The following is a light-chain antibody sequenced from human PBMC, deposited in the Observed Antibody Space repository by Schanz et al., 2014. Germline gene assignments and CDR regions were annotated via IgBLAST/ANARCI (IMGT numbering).Light chain of an antibody. J-gene: IGKJ1*01. CDR3: QQFGKLPWT. CDR2: AAS. Sequence: EIVLAQSPGTLSLSPGERATLSCRASQSISSNLAWYQQKPGQAPRLLIYAASIRAIGIPDRFSGSGSGTDFTLTISRLEPEDFAVFYCQQFGKLPWTFGQGTKVEIK. CDR1: QSISSN. V-gene: IGKV3-20*01.